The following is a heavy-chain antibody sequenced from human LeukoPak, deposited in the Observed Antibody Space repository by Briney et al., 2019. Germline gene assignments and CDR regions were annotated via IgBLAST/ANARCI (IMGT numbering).Heavy chain of an antibody. J-gene: IGHJ4*02. D-gene: IGHD2-8*02. CDR3: ARDVSAVLGGGYFDY. Sequence: GGSLRLSCTASGFTFSSYAMHWVRQAPGKGLEWVAVISYDGSNKYYADSVKGRFTISRDNSKNALYLQMNSLRAEDTAVYYCARDVSAVLGGGYFDYWGQGTLVTVSS. CDR1: GFTFSSYA. V-gene: IGHV3-30-3*01. CDR2: ISYDGSNK.